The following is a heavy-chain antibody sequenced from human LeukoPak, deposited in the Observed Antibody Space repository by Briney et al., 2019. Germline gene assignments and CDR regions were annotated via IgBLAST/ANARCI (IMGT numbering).Heavy chain of an antibody. V-gene: IGHV3-48*01. CDR3: AARYSSSWYVPYYYMDV. CDR1: GFTFRTSG. J-gene: IGHJ6*03. Sequence: GGSLRLSCAASGFTFRTSGMNWVRQAPGKGLEWVSYISSSGTTISYAQSVKGRFTITRDNAQNSLTLHMNTLRAEDTAVYYCAARYSSSWYVPYYYMDVWGKGTTVTVSS. CDR2: ISSSGTTI. D-gene: IGHD6-13*01.